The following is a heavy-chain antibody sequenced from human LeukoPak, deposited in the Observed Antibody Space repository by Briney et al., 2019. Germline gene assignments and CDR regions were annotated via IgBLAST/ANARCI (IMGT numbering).Heavy chain of an antibody. CDR1: GFTFSTYA. V-gene: IGHV3-23*01. CDR3: AKDRRAGSYDY. CDR2: ISGSGGNT. D-gene: IGHD3-10*01. J-gene: IGHJ4*02. Sequence: GGSLRLSCAASGFTFSTYAMSWVRQAPGKGLEWVSAISGSGGNTYYADSVKGRFTISRDNSKNTLYLQMNSLRAEDTAVYYCAKDRRAGSYDYWGQGTLVTVSS.